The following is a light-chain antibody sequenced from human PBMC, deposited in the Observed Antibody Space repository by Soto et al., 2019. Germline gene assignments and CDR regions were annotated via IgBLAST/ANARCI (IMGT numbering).Light chain of an antibody. J-gene: IGLJ1*01. V-gene: IGLV2-18*02. CDR3: SSYTSSSTDV. Sequence: QSALTQPPSVSGSPGQSVTISCTGTSTDVGNYNHVSWYQQPPGTAPKVIIFEVSNRPSGVPDRFSGSKSGNTASLTISGLQAEDEADYYCSSYTSSSTDVFGTGTKLTVL. CDR2: EVS. CDR1: STDVGNYNH.